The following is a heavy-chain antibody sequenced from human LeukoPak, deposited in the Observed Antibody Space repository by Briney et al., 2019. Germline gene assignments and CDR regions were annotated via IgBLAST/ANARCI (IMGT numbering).Heavy chain of an antibody. CDR1: GYTFTGYY. Sequence: ASVKVSCKASGYTFTGYYMHWVRQAPGQGLEWMGWIYPNSGGTNYAQKFQGRVTMTRDTSIHTAYMELTSLRSDDTAVYYCAREYDSTGYYLGSFDYWGQGTLVTVSS. D-gene: IGHD3-22*01. CDR2: IYPNSGGT. J-gene: IGHJ4*02. CDR3: AREYDSTGYYLGSFDY. V-gene: IGHV1-2*02.